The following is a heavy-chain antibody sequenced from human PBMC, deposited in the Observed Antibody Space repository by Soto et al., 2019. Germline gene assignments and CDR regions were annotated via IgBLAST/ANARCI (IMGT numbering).Heavy chain of an antibody. J-gene: IGHJ3*02. CDR2: SYPGDSDT. CDR3: ARRTTITMNDRVAFDI. CDR1: GYRFTSYW. V-gene: IGHV5-51*01. D-gene: IGHD3-22*01. Sequence: GEPLKISRKGSGYRFTSYWIGWVRQMPGKGWEWMGSSYPGDSDTRYSPSFQGHVSSSDDKSISTAYLQWSSLKASDTAMYYCARRTTITMNDRVAFDIWGQGTMVTVSS.